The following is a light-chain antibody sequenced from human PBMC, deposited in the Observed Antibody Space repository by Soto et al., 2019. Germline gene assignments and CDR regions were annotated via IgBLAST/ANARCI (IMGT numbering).Light chain of an antibody. Sequence: EIVLTHSPGTLALSPGEGAALSWSASQSVSSSYLAWYQQKPGQAPRLLIYGASSRATGIPDRFSGSGSGTDFTLTISRLEPEDFAVYYCQQYGSSPGTFDQGTKVDIK. J-gene: IGKJ1*01. CDR2: GAS. V-gene: IGKV3-20*01. CDR3: QQYGSSPGT. CDR1: QSVSSSY.